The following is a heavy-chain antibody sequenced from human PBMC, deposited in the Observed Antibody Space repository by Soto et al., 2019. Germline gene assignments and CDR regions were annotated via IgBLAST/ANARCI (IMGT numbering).Heavy chain of an antibody. CDR2: ISSNGGST. CDR1: GFTFSSYA. Sequence: GGSLRLSCSASGFTFSSYAMHWVRQAPGKGLEYVSAISSNGGSTYYADSVKGRFTISRDNSKNTLYLQMSSLRAEDTAVYYCVKGETGYSNYYYYYGMDVWGQGTTVTVSS. V-gene: IGHV3-64D*06. CDR3: VKGETGYSNYYYYYGMDV. J-gene: IGHJ6*02. D-gene: IGHD3-9*01.